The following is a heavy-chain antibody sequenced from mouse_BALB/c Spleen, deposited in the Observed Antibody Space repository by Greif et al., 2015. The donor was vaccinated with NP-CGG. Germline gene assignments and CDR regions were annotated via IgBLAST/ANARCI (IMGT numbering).Heavy chain of an antibody. Sequence: EVMLVESGGGLVQPGGPRKLSCAASGFTFSSFGMHWVRQAPEKGLEWVAYISSGSSTIYYAETVKGRFTISRDNPKNTLFLQMTSLRSEDTAMYYCARESTVLRAMGYWGQGTSVTVSS. CDR3: ARESTVLRAMGY. CDR2: ISSGSSTI. J-gene: IGHJ4*01. V-gene: IGHV5-17*02. CDR1: GFTFSSFG. D-gene: IGHD1-1*01.